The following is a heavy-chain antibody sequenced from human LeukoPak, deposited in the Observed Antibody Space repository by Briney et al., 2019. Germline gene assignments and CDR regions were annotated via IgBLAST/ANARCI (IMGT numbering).Heavy chain of an antibody. V-gene: IGHV3-7*01. CDR2: IKQDGSEK. CDR3: AREYDFWSGSYYYYYYGMDV. Sequence: GGSLRLSCAASGFTFSSYAMSWVRQAPGKGLEWVANIKQDGSEKYYVDSVKGRFTISRDNAKNSLYLQMNSLRAEDTAVYYCAREYDFWSGSYYYYYYGMDVWGQGTTVTVSS. D-gene: IGHD3-3*01. J-gene: IGHJ6*02. CDR1: GFTFSSYA.